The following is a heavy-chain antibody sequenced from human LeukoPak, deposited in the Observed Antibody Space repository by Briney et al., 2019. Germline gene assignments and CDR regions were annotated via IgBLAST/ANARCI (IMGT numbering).Heavy chain of an antibody. CDR1: GFTFSDYY. Sequence: GGSLRLSCADSGFTFSDYYMSWIRQAPGRGLEWVSFISSSGSTIYYADSVKGRFTISRDNAKNSLYLQMNSLRAEDTAVYYCARDPTEMATAYFDYWGQGTLVTVSS. J-gene: IGHJ4*02. CDR2: ISSSGSTI. CDR3: ARDPTEMATAYFDY. V-gene: IGHV3-11*04. D-gene: IGHD5-24*01.